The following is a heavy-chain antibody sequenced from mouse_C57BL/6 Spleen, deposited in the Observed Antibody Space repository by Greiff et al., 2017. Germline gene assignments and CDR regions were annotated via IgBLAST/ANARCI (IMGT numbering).Heavy chain of an antibody. D-gene: IGHD1-1*01. Sequence: QVQLQQSGAELVKPGASVKISCKASGYAFSSYWMNWVKQRPGKGLEWIGQIYPGDGDTNYNGKFKGKATLTVDKSSSTAYMQLSSLTSEDSAVYFWARHYYGSSWYFDVWGTGTTVTVSS. CDR2: IYPGDGDT. CDR1: GYAFSSYW. CDR3: ARHYYGSSWYFDV. V-gene: IGHV1-80*01. J-gene: IGHJ1*03.